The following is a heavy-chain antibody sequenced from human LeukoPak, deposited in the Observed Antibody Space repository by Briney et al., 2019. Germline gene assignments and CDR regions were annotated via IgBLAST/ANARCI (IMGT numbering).Heavy chain of an antibody. V-gene: IGHV3-74*01. CDR2: INSDGSST. CDR3: AKDWLVRSYYYYYYMDV. CDR1: GFTFSSYW. Sequence: GGSLRLSCAASGFTFSSYWMHWVRQAPGKGLVWVSRINSDGSSTSYADSVKGRFTISRDNAKNTLYLQMNSLRAEDTALYFCAKDWLVRSYYYYYYMDVWGKGTTVTVSS. J-gene: IGHJ6*03. D-gene: IGHD3-22*01.